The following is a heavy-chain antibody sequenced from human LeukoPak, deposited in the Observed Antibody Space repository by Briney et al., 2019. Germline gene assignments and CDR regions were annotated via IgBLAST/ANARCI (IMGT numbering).Heavy chain of an antibody. CDR2: IYSGSST. D-gene: IGHD3-10*01. J-gene: IGHJ2*01. Sequence: GGSLRLSCAASGFTVCIKYMNWVRQAPGKGLEWVSIIYSGSSTYYADSVKGRFTVSRDDSKNTLYLQMNGLRADDTAMYYCATVGDHYHWYLDLWGRGTLVSVSS. CDR3: ATVGDHYHWYLDL. CDR1: GFTVCIKY. V-gene: IGHV3-53*01.